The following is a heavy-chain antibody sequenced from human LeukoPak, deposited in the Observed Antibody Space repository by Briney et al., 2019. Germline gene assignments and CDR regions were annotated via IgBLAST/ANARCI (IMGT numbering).Heavy chain of an antibody. J-gene: IGHJ4*02. CDR2: ISGSGGST. V-gene: IGHV3-23*01. D-gene: IGHD1-26*01. CDR1: GFTVSSNS. CDR3: AKDYSGSYYFDY. Sequence: PGGSLRLSCTVSGFTVSSNSMSWVRQAPGKGLEWVSAISGSGGSTYYADSVKGRFTISRDNSKNTLYLQMNSLRAEDTAVYYCAKDYSGSYYFDYWGQGTLVTVSS.